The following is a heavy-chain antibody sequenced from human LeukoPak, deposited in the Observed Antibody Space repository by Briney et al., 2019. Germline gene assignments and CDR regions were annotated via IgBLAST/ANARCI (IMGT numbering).Heavy chain of an antibody. CDR2: INHSGST. CDR3: ARRQGYSSGWYQGRGYYFDY. D-gene: IGHD6-19*01. V-gene: IGHV4-34*01. J-gene: IGHJ4*02. Sequence: SETLSLTCAVYGGSFSGYYWSWIRQPPGKGLEWIGEINHSGSTNYNPSLKSRVTISVDTSKNQFSLKLSSVTAADTAVYYCARRQGYSSGWYQGRGYYFDYWGQGTLVTVSS. CDR1: GGSFSGYY.